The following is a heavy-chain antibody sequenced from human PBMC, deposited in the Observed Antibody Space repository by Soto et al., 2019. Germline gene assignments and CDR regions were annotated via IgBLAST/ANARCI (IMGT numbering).Heavy chain of an antibody. CDR1: GDSISSVDYF. CDR3: ARGRYCLNRRCFPNWFDS. Sequence: LSLTCSVSGDSISSVDYFWAWIRQPPGQALEYIGYIYKSATTYYNPSFESRVAISLDTSKSQFSLNVTSVTAADTAVYFCARGRYCLNRRCFPNWFDSWGQGTPVTVSS. J-gene: IGHJ5*01. V-gene: IGHV4-30-4*01. CDR2: IYKSATT. D-gene: IGHD2-15*01.